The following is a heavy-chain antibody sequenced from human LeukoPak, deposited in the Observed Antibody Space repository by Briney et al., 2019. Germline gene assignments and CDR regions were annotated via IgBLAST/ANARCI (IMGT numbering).Heavy chain of an antibody. V-gene: IGHV3-23*01. CDR2: ISGSGGST. Sequence: GGSLRLSCAASGFTFSSYAMSWVRQAPGKGLEWVSAISGSGGSTYYADSVKGRFTISRDNSKNTLYLQMNSLRAEDTAVYYCAKVRKVDYYDSSGYYGFDYWGQGTLVTVSS. CDR3: AKVRKVDYYDSSGYYGFDY. D-gene: IGHD3-22*01. CDR1: GFTFSSYA. J-gene: IGHJ4*02.